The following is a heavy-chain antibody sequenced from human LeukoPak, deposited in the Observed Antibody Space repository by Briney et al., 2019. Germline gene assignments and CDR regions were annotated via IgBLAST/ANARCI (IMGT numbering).Heavy chain of an antibody. Sequence: SETLSLTCTVSGGSISSYYWSWIRQPAGKGLEWIGRIYTSGSTNYNPSLKSRVTMSVDTSKNQFSLKLSSVTAADTAVYYCARDGRDYYDSSGYYGGYYYYGMDVWGQGTTVTVSS. CDR3: ARDGRDYYDSSGYYGGYYYYGMDV. D-gene: IGHD3-22*01. CDR1: GGSISSYY. CDR2: IYTSGST. J-gene: IGHJ6*02. V-gene: IGHV4-4*07.